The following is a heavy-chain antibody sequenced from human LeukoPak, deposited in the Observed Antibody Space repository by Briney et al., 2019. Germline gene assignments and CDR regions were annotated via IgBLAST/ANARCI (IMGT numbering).Heavy chain of an antibody. J-gene: IGHJ4*02. Sequence: ASVKVSCKASGYTFTGYYMHWVRQAPGQGLEWMGWINPNSGGTNYAQKFQGRVTMTRDTSISTAYMELSRLRSDDTAVYYCARMTEKVSGFGFWGQGTLVTVSS. CDR1: GYTFTGYY. CDR2: INPNSGGT. D-gene: IGHD3-10*01. CDR3: ARMTEKVSGFGF. V-gene: IGHV1-2*02.